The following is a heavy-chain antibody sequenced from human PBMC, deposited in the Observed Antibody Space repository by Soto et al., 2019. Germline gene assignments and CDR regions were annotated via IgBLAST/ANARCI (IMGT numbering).Heavy chain of an antibody. D-gene: IGHD3-16*02. CDR3: VRGHEDNSVWGSYRPFDY. Sequence: EVQLVQSGAELKRPGESLKISCKTSGYTFTHYWIGWVRQMPGRGLEWMGIIYPGDSDTRYSPSFQGQVTISADKSITTAYLEWSSLEASDTARYYCVRGHEDNSVWGSYRPFDYWGQGTLVTVSS. V-gene: IGHV5-51*01. CDR2: IYPGDSDT. CDR1: GYTFTHYW. J-gene: IGHJ4*02.